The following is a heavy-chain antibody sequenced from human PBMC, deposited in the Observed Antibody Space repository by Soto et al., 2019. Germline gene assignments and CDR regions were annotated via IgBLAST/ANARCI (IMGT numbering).Heavy chain of an antibody. CDR3: ARARDYSSSAKDY. CDR1: GYTFTDYF. Sequence: ASVKVSCKTSGYTFTDYFIHWVRQAPGQGLEWMGWINPNSGGTHYAQKFQGRVTMTGDTSIRTAYMELSRLRSDDTAVYYCARARDYSSSAKDYWVQGTLVTVSS. V-gene: IGHV1-2*02. CDR2: INPNSGGT. J-gene: IGHJ4*02. D-gene: IGHD6-6*01.